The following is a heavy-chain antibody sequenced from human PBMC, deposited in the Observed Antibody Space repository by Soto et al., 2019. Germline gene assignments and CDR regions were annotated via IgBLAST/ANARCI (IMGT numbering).Heavy chain of an antibody. V-gene: IGHV4-39*07. CDR2: IYYSGST. J-gene: IGHJ5*02. CDR3: AKLPWAGYGGIFDP. CDR1: GGSISSSSFH. D-gene: IGHD4-17*01. Sequence: SETLSLTCTVSGGSISSSSFHWGWIRQPPGKGLEWIGSIYYSGSTYYSPSLKSRVTISVDTSKNQFSLKLSSVTAADTAVYYCAKLPWAGYGGIFDPWGQGTLVTVSS.